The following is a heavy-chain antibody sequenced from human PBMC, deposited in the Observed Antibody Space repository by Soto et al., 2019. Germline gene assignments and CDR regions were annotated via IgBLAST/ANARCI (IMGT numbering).Heavy chain of an antibody. CDR2: IYHGGST. J-gene: IGHJ6*02. CDR1: GGSISNNNW. D-gene: IGHD3-3*01. Sequence: QVQLQESGPGLVKPAGTLSLTCAVSGGSISNNNWWTWVRQPPGKGLEWIGEIYHGGSTNYNPSLKSRVTISVDESKNQFSLKLSSVTAADTAVYYCARDARNAILGVLTSNRYGLDVWGQGTTVTVSS. V-gene: IGHV4-4*02. CDR3: ARDARNAILGVLTSNRYGLDV.